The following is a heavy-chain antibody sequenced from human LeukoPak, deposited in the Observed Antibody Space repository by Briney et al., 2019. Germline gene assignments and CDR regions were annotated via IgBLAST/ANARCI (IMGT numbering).Heavy chain of an antibody. V-gene: IGHV4-34*01. D-gene: IGHD3-10*01. CDR3: ARRIWFGAKKYYFDY. Sequence: SETLSLTCAVYGGSFSGYYWSWIRQPPGKGLEWIGEINHSGSTNYNPSLKSRVTISVDTSKNQFSLKLSSVTAADTAVYYCARRIWFGAKKYYFDYWGQGTLVTVSS. CDR2: INHSGST. J-gene: IGHJ4*02. CDR1: GGSFSGYY.